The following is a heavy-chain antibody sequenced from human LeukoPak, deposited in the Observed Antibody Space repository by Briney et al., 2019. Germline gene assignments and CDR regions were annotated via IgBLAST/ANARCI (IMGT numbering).Heavy chain of an antibody. D-gene: IGHD4-23*01. CDR1: GFTFSSYE. J-gene: IGHJ4*02. CDR2: ISSSGVTI. Sequence: PGGSLRLSCAASGFTFSSYEMNWVRQAPGKGLEWVSYISSSGVTISYADSVKGRFTISRDNAKNSLYLQMNSLRAEDTAVYYCARDSPTTVAFEYWGQETLVTVSS. V-gene: IGHV3-48*03. CDR3: ARDSPTTVAFEY.